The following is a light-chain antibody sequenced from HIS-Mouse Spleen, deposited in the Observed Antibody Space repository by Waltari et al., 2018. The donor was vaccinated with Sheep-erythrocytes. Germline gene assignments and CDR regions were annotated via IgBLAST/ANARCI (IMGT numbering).Light chain of an antibody. CDR3: QSYDSSNRV. V-gene: IGLV6-57*04. J-gene: IGLJ3*02. CDR1: SGSIASNY. Sequence: NFMLTQPHSVSESPGKTVTISCTRSSGSIASNYVQWYQQRPGSAPTTVIYGDNQIPPGVPDRFSGSIDSSSNSASLTISGLKTEDEADYYCQSYDSSNRVFGGGTKLTVL. CDR2: GDN.